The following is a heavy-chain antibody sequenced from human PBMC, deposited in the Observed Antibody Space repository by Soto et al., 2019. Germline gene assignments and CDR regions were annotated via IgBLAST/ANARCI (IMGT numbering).Heavy chain of an antibody. J-gene: IGHJ4*02. Sequence: GGSLRLSCAASGFTFSSYAMSWVRQAPGKGLEWVSAISGSGGSTYYADSVKGRFTISRDNSKNTLYLQMNSLRAEDTAVYYCAKDYGIRGVIILYVYDYWGQGTLVTAPQ. CDR2: ISGSGGST. V-gene: IGHV3-23*01. CDR1: GFTFSSYA. CDR3: AKDYGIRGVIILYVYDY. D-gene: IGHD3-10*01.